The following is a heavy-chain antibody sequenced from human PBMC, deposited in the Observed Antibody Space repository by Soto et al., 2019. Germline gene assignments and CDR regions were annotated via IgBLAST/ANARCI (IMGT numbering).Heavy chain of an antibody. J-gene: IGHJ5*02. D-gene: IGHD6-13*01. CDR2: IYWDDDK. V-gene: IGHV2-5*02. CDR3: AHRLSSSSWSAPYWFDP. CDR1: GFSLSTRGVG. Sequence: QITLKESGPTLVKPTQTLTLTCTFSGFSLSTRGVGVGWIRQPPGKALEWLALIYWDDDKRYSPSLKSRLTIPKDPSKNQVVLTMTNMDPVDTATYYCAHRLSSSSWSAPYWFDPWGQGTLVPVSS.